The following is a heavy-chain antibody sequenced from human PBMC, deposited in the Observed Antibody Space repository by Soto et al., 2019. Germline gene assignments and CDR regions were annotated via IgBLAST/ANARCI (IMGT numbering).Heavy chain of an antibody. D-gene: IGHD2-15*01. CDR2: IIPIFGTA. CDR1: GGTFSRYA. CDR3: ASYSQWRPQHH. Sequence: QVQLVQSGAEVKKPGSSVKVSCKASGGTFSRYAISWVRQAPGQGLEWMGGIIPIFGTANYAQKFQGRVTITADESTSTAYMELRSLRSEDTAVYYCASYSQWRPQHHWGQGTLVTVSS. J-gene: IGHJ4*02. V-gene: IGHV1-69*01.